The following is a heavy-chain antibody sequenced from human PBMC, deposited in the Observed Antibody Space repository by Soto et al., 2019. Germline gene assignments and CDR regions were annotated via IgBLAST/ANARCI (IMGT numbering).Heavy chain of an antibody. CDR2: INPSGGST. CDR3: ARAAYYDFWSGYYFSDYYYYYYMDV. CDR1: GYTFTSYY. D-gene: IGHD3-3*01. V-gene: IGHV1-46*03. Sequence: ASVKVSCKASGYTFTSYYMHWVRQAPGQGLEWMGIINPSGGSTSYAQKFQGRVTMTRDTSTSTVYMELSSLRSEDTAVYYCARAAYYDFWSGYYFSDYYYYYYMDVWGKGTTVTAP. J-gene: IGHJ6*03.